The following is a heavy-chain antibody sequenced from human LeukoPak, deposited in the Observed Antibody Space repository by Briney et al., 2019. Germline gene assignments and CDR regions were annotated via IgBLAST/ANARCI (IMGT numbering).Heavy chain of an antibody. D-gene: IGHD3-10*01. CDR2: IDPNSGGT. V-gene: IGHV1-2*02. Sequence: ASMKVSCKASGYTFTGYYMHWVRQAPGQGLEWMGWIDPNSGGTNYARKFEGRVTMTRDTSISTDYMELSRLKSDDTAVYYCALMLRGVIYHFDSWGQGTLVTVSP. CDR1: GYTFTGYY. J-gene: IGHJ4*02. CDR3: ALMLRGVIYHFDS.